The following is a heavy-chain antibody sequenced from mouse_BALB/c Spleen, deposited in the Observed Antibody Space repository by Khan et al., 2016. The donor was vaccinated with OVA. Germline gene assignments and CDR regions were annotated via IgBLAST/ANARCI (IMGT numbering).Heavy chain of an antibody. CDR1: GDSITSGY. Sequence: EVQLQESGPSLVKPSQTLSLTCSVTGDSITSGYWSWIRKFPGNKLEYMGYMISTAYTASNPSLKSRLDYTRQTSESHAYLQLNSLTTEDTATYYCARSTYRDALAYWGQGTLVTVSA. J-gene: IGHJ3*01. V-gene: IGHV3-8*02. CDR2: MISTAYT. CDR3: ARSTYRDALAY. D-gene: IGHD2-14*01.